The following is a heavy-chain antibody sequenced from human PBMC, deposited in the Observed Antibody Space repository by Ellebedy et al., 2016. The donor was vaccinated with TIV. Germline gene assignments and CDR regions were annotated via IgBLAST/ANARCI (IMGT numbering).Heavy chain of an antibody. J-gene: IGHJ3*01. D-gene: IGHD2-21*01. Sequence: SVKVSCXAAGGTFIHYAFSWMRQAPGQRPQWIGRIIPFMGMTNYAQNFRARVTITADKDSTTVYLKLTSLTSDDTAVYFCARDQQADCDGDCWAGAFDVWGQGTTITVSS. CDR1: GGTFIHYA. V-gene: IGHV1-69*04. CDR2: IIPFMGMT. CDR3: ARDQQADCDGDCWAGAFDV.